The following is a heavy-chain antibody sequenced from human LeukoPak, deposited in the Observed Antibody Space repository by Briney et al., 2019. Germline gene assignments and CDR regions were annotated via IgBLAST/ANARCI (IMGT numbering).Heavy chain of an antibody. V-gene: IGHV4-59*12. Sequence: SETPSLTCTVSGGSISSYYWSWIRQPPGKGLEWFAYIYYSGRTNYNPSLKSRVTISVDTSKNQFSLKLSSVTAADTAVYYCARTDTAMVNWGQGTLVTVSS. J-gene: IGHJ4*02. CDR3: ARTDTAMVN. CDR1: GGSISSYY. CDR2: IYYSGRT. D-gene: IGHD5-18*01.